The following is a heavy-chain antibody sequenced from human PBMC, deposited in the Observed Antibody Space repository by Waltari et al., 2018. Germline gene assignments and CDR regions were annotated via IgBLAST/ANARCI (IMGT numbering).Heavy chain of an antibody. J-gene: IGHJ5*02. CDR2: INPNSGGT. D-gene: IGHD6-19*01. CDR3: ARAKRRIAVAGTRAGFDP. V-gene: IGHV1-2*02. Sequence: QVQLVQSGAEVKKPGASVKVSYKASGYTFTGYYMHWVRQAPGQGLEWMGWINPNSGGTNYAQKFQGSVTMTRDTSISTAYMELSRLRSDDTAVYYCARAKRRIAVAGTRAGFDPWGQGTLVTVSS. CDR1: GYTFTGYY.